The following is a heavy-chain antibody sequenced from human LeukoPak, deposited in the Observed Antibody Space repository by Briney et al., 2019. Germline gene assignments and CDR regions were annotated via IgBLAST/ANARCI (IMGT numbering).Heavy chain of an antibody. J-gene: IGHJ4*02. V-gene: IGHV3-7*01. Sequence: PGGSLRLSCAATGFNFRKHWMSWVRQAPGKGLEWVANIKQDGSEKYYVDSVKGRFTISRDNAKNSLYLQMNSLRAEDTAVYYCARVLPLTGYYFDYWGQGTLVTVSS. CDR1: GFNFRKHW. CDR2: IKQDGSEK. D-gene: IGHD1-14*01. CDR3: ARVLPLTGYYFDY.